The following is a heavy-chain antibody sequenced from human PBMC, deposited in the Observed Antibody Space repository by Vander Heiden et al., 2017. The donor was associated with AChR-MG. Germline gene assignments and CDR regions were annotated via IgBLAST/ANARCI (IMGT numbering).Heavy chain of an antibody. V-gene: IGHV2-26*01. CDR2: IFSNDEK. J-gene: IGHJ4*02. CDR3: ARGKGGYSGYDS. Sequence: QVTLKESGPVLVRPTETLTLTCTVSGFSLSLAGPDVSWIRQPPGKALDWLEHIFSNDEKASITSLKSRPTITKDTSKSQVVLTLTTMDPVDTGTYYCARGKGGYSGYDSWGQGTLVTVSS. CDR1: GFSLSLAGPD. D-gene: IGHD5-12*01.